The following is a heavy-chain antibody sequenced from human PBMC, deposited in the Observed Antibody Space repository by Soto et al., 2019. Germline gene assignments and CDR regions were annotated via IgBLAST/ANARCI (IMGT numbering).Heavy chain of an antibody. CDR2: IYYSGST. CDR1: GGSISSSSYY. V-gene: IGHV4-39*01. CDR3: ARHPTLTYDILTGYWFDY. J-gene: IGHJ4*02. D-gene: IGHD3-9*01. Sequence: QLQLQESGPGLVKPSETLSLTCTVSGGSISSSSYYWGWIRQPPGKGLEWIGSIYYSGSTYYNPSLKSRVTRSLDASKYQFSLKLSSVTAADTTVYYCARHPTLTYDILTGYWFDYWGQGNLVTVSS.